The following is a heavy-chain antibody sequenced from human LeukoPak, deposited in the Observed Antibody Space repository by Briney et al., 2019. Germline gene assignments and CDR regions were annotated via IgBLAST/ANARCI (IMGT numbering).Heavy chain of an antibody. D-gene: IGHD3-10*01. CDR2: INPNSGGT. Sequence: ASVKVSCKASGYTFTGYYMHWVRQAPGQRLEWMGWINPNSGGTNYAQKFQGRVTMTRDTSISTAYMELSRLRSDDTAVYYCARGMVRGSMGDDYWGQGTLVTVSS. CDR1: GYTFTGYY. J-gene: IGHJ4*02. V-gene: IGHV1-2*02. CDR3: ARGMVRGSMGDDY.